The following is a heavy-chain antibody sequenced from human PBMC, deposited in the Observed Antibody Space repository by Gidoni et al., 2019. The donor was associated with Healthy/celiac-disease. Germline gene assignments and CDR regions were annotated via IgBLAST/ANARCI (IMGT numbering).Heavy chain of an antibody. Sequence: GRVTITADESTSTAYMELSSLRSEDTAVYYCARGDTAMDGFDYWGQGTLVTVSS. V-gene: IGHV1-69*01. D-gene: IGHD5-18*01. CDR3: ARGDTAMDGFDY. J-gene: IGHJ4*02.